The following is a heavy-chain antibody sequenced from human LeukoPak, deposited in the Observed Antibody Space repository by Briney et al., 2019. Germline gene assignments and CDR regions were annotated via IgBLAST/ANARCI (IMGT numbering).Heavy chain of an antibody. V-gene: IGHV3-43*02. CDR1: GFTFDEYA. J-gene: IGHJ5*02. Sequence: GGSLRLSCAASGFTFDEYAMHWVRQAPGKGLEWVSLISGDGGSTYYADSVKGRFTISRDNSKNSLYLQMNSLRTEDTALYYCAKDTYYDFWSGYSGGMWFDPWGQGTLATVSS. CDR2: ISGDGGST. CDR3: AKDTYYDFWSGYSGGMWFDP. D-gene: IGHD3-3*01.